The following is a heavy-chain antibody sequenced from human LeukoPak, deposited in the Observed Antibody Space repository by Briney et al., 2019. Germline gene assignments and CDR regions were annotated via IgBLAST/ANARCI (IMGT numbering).Heavy chain of an antibody. CDR1: GFTFSSYA. CDR3: ARTSDFWSGYYTGSLDY. D-gene: IGHD3-3*01. V-gene: IGHV3-64*01. Sequence: PGGSLRLSCAASGFTFSSYAMHWVRQAPGKGLEYVSAISSNGGSTYYANSVKGRFTISRDNSKNTLYLQMGSLRAEGMAVYYCARTSDFWSGYYTGSLDYWGQGTLVTVSS. CDR2: ISSNGGST. J-gene: IGHJ4*02.